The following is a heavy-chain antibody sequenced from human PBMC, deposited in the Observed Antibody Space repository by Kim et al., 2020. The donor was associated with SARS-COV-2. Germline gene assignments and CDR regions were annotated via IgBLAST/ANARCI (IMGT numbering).Heavy chain of an antibody. Sequence: SVKVSCKASGGTFSSYAISWVRQAPGQGLEWMGRIIPILGIANYAQKFQGRVTITADKSTSTAYMELSSLRSEDTAVYYCARSTERFQRLGWFDPWGQGTLVTVSS. CDR1: GGTFSSYA. D-gene: IGHD1-1*01. CDR3: ARSTERFQRLGWFDP. J-gene: IGHJ5*02. CDR2: IIPILGIA. V-gene: IGHV1-69*04.